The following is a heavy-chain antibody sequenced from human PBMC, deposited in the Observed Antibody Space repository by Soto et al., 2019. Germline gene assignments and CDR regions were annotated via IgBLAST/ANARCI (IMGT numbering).Heavy chain of an antibody. D-gene: IGHD6-19*01. Sequence: KESGPTLVKPTQTLTLTCTFSGFSLSSTRMAVGWIRQPPGKALEWLALIYWDDDKRYSPFLKSRITITKDTSKNQVVLTMSNMDPVDTARYYCAHIVVAGLGYYFDYWGQGTLVTVSS. J-gene: IGHJ4*02. CDR2: IYWDDDK. CDR3: AHIVVAGLGYYFDY. CDR1: GFSLSSTRMA. V-gene: IGHV2-5*02.